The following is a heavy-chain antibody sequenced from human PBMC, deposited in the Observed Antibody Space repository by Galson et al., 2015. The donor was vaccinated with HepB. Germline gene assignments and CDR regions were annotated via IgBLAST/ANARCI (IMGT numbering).Heavy chain of an antibody. V-gene: IGHV3-74*01. D-gene: IGHD4-23*01. CDR2: INSDGSST. CDR1: GFTFSSYW. CDR3: ARDPPGGNSQYGMDV. J-gene: IGHJ6*02. Sequence: SLRLSCAASGFTFSSYWMHWVRQAPGKGLVWVSRINSDGSSTSYADSVKGRFTISRDNAKNTLYLQMNSLRAEDTAVYYCARDPPGGNSQYGMDVWGQGTMVTVSS.